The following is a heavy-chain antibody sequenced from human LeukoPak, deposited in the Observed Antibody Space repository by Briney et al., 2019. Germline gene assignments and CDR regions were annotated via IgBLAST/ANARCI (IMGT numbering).Heavy chain of an antibody. V-gene: IGHV4-59*08. J-gene: IGHJ4*02. D-gene: IGHD3-10*01. CDR2: IYYSGST. Sequence: SETLSLTCTVSGGSISSYYWSWIRQPPGKGLEWIGYIYYSGSTNYNPSLKSRVTISVDTSKNQFSLKLSSVTAADTAVYYCARPSPIFGELSYFDYWGQGTLVTVSS. CDR3: ARPSPIFGELSYFDY. CDR1: GGSISSYY.